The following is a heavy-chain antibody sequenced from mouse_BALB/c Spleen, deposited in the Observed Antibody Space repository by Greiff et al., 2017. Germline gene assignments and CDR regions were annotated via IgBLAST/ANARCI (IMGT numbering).Heavy chain of an antibody. V-gene: IGHV5-9-4*01. CDR2: ISSGGSYT. D-gene: IGHD1-1*01. J-gene: IGHJ4*01. Sequence: EVKLVESGGGLVKPGGSLKLSCAASGFTFSSYAMSWVRQSPEKRLEWVAEISSGGSYTYYPDTVTGRFTISRDNAKNTLYLEMSSLRSEDTAMYYCARVRGHYYAMDYWGQGTSVTVSS. CDR1: GFTFSSYA. CDR3: ARVRGHYYAMDY.